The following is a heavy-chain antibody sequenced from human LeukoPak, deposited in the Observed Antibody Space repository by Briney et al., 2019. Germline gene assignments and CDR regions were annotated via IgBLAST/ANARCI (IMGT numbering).Heavy chain of an antibody. CDR3: ASRPADTTWYGVFDY. V-gene: IGHV4-59*11. J-gene: IGHJ4*02. CDR2: VFNGGST. CDR1: GASIDSHY. Sequence: SETLSLTCSVSGASIDSHYWSWIRQSPGKGLEWIGYVFNGGSTNYNPSLNSRVTMSLDTSRAQFSLRLSSVTAADTAIYYCASRPADTTWYGVFDYWSQGTLVTVYS. D-gene: IGHD3-10*01.